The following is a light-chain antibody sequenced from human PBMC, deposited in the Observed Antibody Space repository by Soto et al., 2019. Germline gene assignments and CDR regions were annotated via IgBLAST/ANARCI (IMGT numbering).Light chain of an antibody. CDR1: QSVSSSY. V-gene: IGKV3-20*01. CDR2: GAS. CDR3: QQYGSSPLT. Sequence: EIVLTQSPGTLSLSPGERATLSCRASQSVSSSYLAWYQQKPGQAPRLLTYGASSRATGIPDRFSGSGSGTDFTLTISRLEPEDFAVYYCQQYGSSPLTFGQGTRLGL. J-gene: IGKJ5*01.